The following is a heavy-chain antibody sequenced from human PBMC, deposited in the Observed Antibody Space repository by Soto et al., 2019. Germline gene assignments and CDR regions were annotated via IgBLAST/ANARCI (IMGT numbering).Heavy chain of an antibody. D-gene: IGHD5-12*01. Sequence: PGGSLRLSCAASGFTFSSYGMHWVRQAPGKGLEWVAVISYDGSNKYYADSVKGRFTISRDNSKNTLYLQMNSLRAEDTAVYYCVGDGYNLEFDYWGQGTLVTVSS. CDR3: VGDGYNLEFDY. V-gene: IGHV3-30*03. J-gene: IGHJ4*02. CDR2: ISYDGSNK. CDR1: GFTFSSYG.